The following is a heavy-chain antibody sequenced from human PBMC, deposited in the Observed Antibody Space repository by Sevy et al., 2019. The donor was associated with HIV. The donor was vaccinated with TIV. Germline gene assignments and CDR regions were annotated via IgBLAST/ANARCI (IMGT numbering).Heavy chain of an antibody. CDR2: IYANGET. D-gene: IGHD2-21*02. J-gene: IGHJ5*02. CDR1: GASISGSFYY. V-gene: IGHV4-61*09. CDR3: ARLRWGGDDNWFDP. Sequence: SETLSLTCTVSGASISGSFYYWSWIRQSAGKGLEWIGHIYANGETNSNPSLRSRLTISVDTSKNQFSLKLTSVTAADTAMYYCARLRWGGDDNWFDPWGQGTLATVSS.